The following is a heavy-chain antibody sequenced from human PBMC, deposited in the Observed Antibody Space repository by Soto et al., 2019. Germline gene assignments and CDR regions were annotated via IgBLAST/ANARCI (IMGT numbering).Heavy chain of an antibody. CDR1: GFTFSHYG. D-gene: IGHD2-21*02. V-gene: IGHV3-30*18. Sequence: QVQLVESGGGVVLPGGSLRLSCVASGFTFSHYGMQWVRQAPGKGLEWVALVSYDGSNKYYGDSVKGRFTISRDNSKYTRYLEIDSLSAEDTAVYHCAKDRSAGCGGDCSCDSWGQGTLVTVSS. CDR3: AKDRSAGCGGDCSCDS. J-gene: IGHJ4*02. CDR2: VSYDGSNK.